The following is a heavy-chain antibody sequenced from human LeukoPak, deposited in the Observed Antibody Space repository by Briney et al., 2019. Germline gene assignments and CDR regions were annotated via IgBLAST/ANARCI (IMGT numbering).Heavy chain of an antibody. V-gene: IGHV3-64*01. CDR1: GFTFSIYS. CDR2: ITSSNRGST. CDR3: ARGGMDV. J-gene: IGHJ6*02. Sequence: GWSLRLSCAASGFTFSIYSMHWVRQAPGKGLEYLSAITSSNRGSTYYANSVKGRFTISRDNSKNTLYLQMGSLRPEDMAVYYCARGGMDVWGQGTTVTVSS.